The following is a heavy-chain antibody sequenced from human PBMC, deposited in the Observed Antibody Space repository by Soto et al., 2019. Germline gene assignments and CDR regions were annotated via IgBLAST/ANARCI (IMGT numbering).Heavy chain of an antibody. J-gene: IGHJ4*02. CDR1: GGSIGSYY. CDR2: MHYSGTT. Sequence: SETLFLTCALSGGSIGSYYWSWIRQAPGSGLEWIGYMHYSGTTKYNPSLSSRVSISVDRTNNQFSLRLSSVTAADTAVYYCARQYYNAFDYWGQGTLVTVSS. V-gene: IGHV4-59*08. CDR3: ARQYYNAFDY. D-gene: IGHD3-10*01.